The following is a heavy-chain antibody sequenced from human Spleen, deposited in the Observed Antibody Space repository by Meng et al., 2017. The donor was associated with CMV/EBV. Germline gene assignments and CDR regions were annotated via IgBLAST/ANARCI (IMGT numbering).Heavy chain of an antibody. J-gene: IGHJ4*02. CDR1: GGSISSSSYY. D-gene: IGHD3-10*01. CDR3: ARAVAGDY. Sequence: SETLSLTCTVSGGSISSSSYYWGWIRQPPGKGLEWIGSIYYSVSTNYNPSLKSRVTISVDTSKNQFSLKLSSVTAAYTAVYYCARAVAGDYWGQGTLVTVSS. V-gene: IGHV4-39*07. CDR2: IYYSVST.